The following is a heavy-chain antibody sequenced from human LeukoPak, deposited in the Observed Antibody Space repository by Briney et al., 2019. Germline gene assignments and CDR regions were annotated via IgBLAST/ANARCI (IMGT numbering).Heavy chain of an antibody. CDR1: GGSISSCGYS. CDR2: SYHSGST. Sequence: PSETLSLTCAVSGGSISSCGYSWRWIPQPPGKGLEWIGYSYHSGSTYSKPSLRSRVTISVDRSTNQFSLRLSSVTAADTAVYYCARVYYDSSRVNGAFDSWGQGTMVTVSA. V-gene: IGHV4-30-2*01. CDR3: ARVYYDSSRVNGAFDS. D-gene: IGHD3-22*01. J-gene: IGHJ3*02.